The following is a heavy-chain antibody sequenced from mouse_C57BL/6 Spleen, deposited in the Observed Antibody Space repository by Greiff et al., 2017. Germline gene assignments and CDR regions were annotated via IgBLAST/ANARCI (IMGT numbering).Heavy chain of an antibody. D-gene: IGHD1-1*01. Sequence: EVQLVESGGDLVKPGGSLKLSCAASGFTFSSYGMSWVRQTPDKRLEWVATISSGGSYTYYPDSVKGRFTISRDNAKNTLYLKMSSLKSEDTAMYYCARQSTTVSGTMYDWGQATSVTAAS. CDR1: GFTFSSYG. CDR3: ARQSTTVSGTMYD. CDR2: ISSGGSYT. V-gene: IGHV5-6*01. J-gene: IGHJ4*01.